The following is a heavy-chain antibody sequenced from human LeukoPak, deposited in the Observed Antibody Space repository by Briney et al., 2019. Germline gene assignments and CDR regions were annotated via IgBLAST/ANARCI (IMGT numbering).Heavy chain of an antibody. D-gene: IGHD6-19*01. Sequence: GGSLRLSCAASGFTFSTHAMHWVRQAPAKGLEWVAMIWFDGKTTYYVNSVKGRFTISRDNSKNTVDLRMNSLRAEDTAVYYCTRDPPSSGWSFDYWGQGTLVSVSS. CDR2: IWFDGKTT. J-gene: IGHJ4*02. CDR3: TRDPPSSGWSFDY. CDR1: GFTFSTHA. V-gene: IGHV3-33*01.